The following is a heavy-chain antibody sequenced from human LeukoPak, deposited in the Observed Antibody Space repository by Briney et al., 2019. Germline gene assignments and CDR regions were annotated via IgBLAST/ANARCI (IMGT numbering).Heavy chain of an antibody. CDR2: ISGSGGST. J-gene: IGHJ4*02. V-gene: IGHV3-23*01. Sequence: PGGSLRLSCAASGFTFSSYGMSWVRQAPGKGLEWVSAISGSGGSTYYADSVKGRFTISRDNSKNTLYLQMNSLRAEDTAVYYCAKEHLTDYLISPWVFDYWGQGTLVTVSS. D-gene: IGHD3-9*01. CDR3: AKEHLTDYLISPWVFDY. CDR1: GFTFSSYG.